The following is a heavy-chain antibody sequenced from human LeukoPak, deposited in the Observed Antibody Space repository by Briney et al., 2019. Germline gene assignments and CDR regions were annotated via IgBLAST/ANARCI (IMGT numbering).Heavy chain of an antibody. J-gene: IGHJ4*02. D-gene: IGHD5-12*01. CDR2: IRYDGSNK. Sequence: GGSLRLSCAASGFTFSSYGMHWVRQAPGKGLGWVAFIRYDGSNKYYADSVKGRFTISRDTSKNTQYLQMNSLRAEDTAVFYCAKDAMDIVATFEAYFDYWGQGTLVTVSS. CDR1: GFTFSSYG. V-gene: IGHV3-30*02. CDR3: AKDAMDIVATFEAYFDY.